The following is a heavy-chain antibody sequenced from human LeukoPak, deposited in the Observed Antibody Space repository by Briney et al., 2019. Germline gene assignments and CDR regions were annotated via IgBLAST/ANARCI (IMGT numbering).Heavy chain of an antibody. V-gene: IGHV3-21*01. J-gene: IGHJ6*02. CDR1: GFTFSSYS. CDR2: ISSSSSYI. Sequence: PGGSLRLSCAASGFTFSSYSMNWVRQAPGKGLEWVSSISSSSSYIYYADSVKGRFTISRDNAKNSLYLQMNSLRAEDTAVYYCARVGVSYYYYYYGMDVWGQGTTVTASS. CDR3: ARVGVSYYYYYYGMDV. D-gene: IGHD3-16*01.